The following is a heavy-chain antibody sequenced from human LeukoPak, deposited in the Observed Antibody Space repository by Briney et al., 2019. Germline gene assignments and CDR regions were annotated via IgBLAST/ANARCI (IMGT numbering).Heavy chain of an antibody. Sequence: PGRSLRPSCAASGFTFSSYAMHWVRQAPGKGLEWVAVISYDGSNKYYADSVKGRFTISRDNSKNTLYLQMNSLRAEDTAVYYCARDSRAAVGYFDYWGQGTLVTVSS. D-gene: IGHD6-6*01. CDR2: ISYDGSNK. V-gene: IGHV3-30-3*01. CDR3: ARDSRAAVGYFDY. J-gene: IGHJ4*02. CDR1: GFTFSSYA.